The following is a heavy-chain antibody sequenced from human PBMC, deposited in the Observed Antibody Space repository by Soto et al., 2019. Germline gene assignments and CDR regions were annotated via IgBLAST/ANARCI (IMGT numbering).Heavy chain of an antibody. Sequence: QVLLVQSGAEVKKPGSSVKISCKASGGSFGNSAINWVRQTPGHGLEWLGGFITVYRTLNYAQKFQGRVTITADEATGTAYMTLNSLASNDTAVYYCATEVIWIGYSTVDSWGQGTRVTVSS. CDR2: FITVYRTL. J-gene: IGHJ5*01. CDR3: ATEVIWIGYSTVDS. V-gene: IGHV1-69*01. D-gene: IGHD3-3*01. CDR1: GGSFGNSA.